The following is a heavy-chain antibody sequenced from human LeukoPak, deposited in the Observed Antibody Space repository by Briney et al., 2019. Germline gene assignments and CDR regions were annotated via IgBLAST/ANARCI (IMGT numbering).Heavy chain of an antibody. V-gene: IGHV3-23*01. CDR3: AKDLPSPRVISYYYYYYMDV. J-gene: IGHJ6*03. CDR1: GFTFSTYV. Sequence: GGSLRLSCAASGFTFSTYVMSWFRQAPGKGLEWVSAISGSGDSTYYADSVKGRFTISRDNSKNTLYLQMNSLRAEDTAVYYCAKDLPSPRVISYYYYYYMDVWGKGTTVTVSS. D-gene: IGHD3-22*01. CDR2: ISGSGDST.